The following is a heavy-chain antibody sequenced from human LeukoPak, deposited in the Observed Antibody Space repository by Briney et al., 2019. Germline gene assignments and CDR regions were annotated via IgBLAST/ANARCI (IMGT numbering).Heavy chain of an antibody. CDR2: ISSSSSYI. J-gene: IGHJ3*02. CDR3: ARPSMVRGGDAFDI. V-gene: IGHV3-21*01. D-gene: IGHD3-10*01. Sequence: PGGSLRLSCAASGFTFSSYSMNWVRQAPGKGLEWVSSISSSSSYIYYADSVKGRFTISRDNAKNSLYLQMNSLRAEDTAVYYCARPSMVRGGDAFDIWGQGTMVTVSS. CDR1: GFTFSSYS.